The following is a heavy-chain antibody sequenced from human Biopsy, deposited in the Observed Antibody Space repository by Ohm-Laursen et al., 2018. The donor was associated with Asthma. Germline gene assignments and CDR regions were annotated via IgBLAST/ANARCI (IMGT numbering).Heavy chain of an antibody. CDR1: GGSISRGDYY. CDR3: ARRGGLRRYFDY. D-gene: IGHD4-17*01. Sequence: SQTLSLTCTVSGGSISRGDYYWSWIRQPPGKGLEWIGYIYYIGNTYYSPSPKSRVTISLDTSKNQFSLKLSSVTAADTAVYYCARRGGLRRYFDYWGQGTLVTVSS. CDR2: IYYIGNT. J-gene: IGHJ4*02. V-gene: IGHV4-30-4*01.